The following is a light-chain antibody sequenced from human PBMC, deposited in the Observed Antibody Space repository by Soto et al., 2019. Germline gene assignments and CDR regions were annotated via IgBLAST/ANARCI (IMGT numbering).Light chain of an antibody. V-gene: IGKV1-5*01. CDR1: QNINTW. J-gene: IGKJ4*01. Sequence: DIHMTQSPSTLSASVLDTVTITLRASQNINTWLAWYEQKPGKAPNLLIYGASNLQSGVPSRFSGGGSGTDFTLTISSLQPEDFGTYYCQQSYTSPVTFGGGTKVDIK. CDR2: GAS. CDR3: QQSYTSPVT.